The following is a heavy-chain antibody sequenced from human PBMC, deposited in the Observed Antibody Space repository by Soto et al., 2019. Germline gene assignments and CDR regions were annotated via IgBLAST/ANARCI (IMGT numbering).Heavy chain of an antibody. V-gene: IGHV3-15*01. CDR1: GSTFSNAW. J-gene: IGHJ4*02. CDR3: STYDYIWGSDRYRWAY. Sequence: EVQLVESGGDLVKPGGSLTLSCAASGSTFSNAWMSWVRQAPGKGLEWVGRIKSKTDGGTTDYAAPVKGRFTISRDDSKNMLYLYMSSLKTEDTAMYDCSTYDYIWGSDRYRWAYGGQGTLVTVSS. CDR2: IKSKTDGGTT. D-gene: IGHD3-16*02.